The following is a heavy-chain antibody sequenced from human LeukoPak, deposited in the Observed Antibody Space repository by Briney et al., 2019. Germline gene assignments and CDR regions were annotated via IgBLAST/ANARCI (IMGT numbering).Heavy chain of an antibody. CDR2: IYPGDSDT. CDR1: GYSFTSYW. V-gene: IGHV5-51*01. CDR3: ARLACSSTSCYQSQADY. Sequence: GESLKISCKGSGYSFTSYWIGWARQMPGKGLEWMGIIYPGDSDTRYSPSFQGQVTISADKSISTAYLQWSSLKASDTAMYYCARLACSSTSCYQSQADYWGQGTLVTVSS. J-gene: IGHJ4*02. D-gene: IGHD2-2*01.